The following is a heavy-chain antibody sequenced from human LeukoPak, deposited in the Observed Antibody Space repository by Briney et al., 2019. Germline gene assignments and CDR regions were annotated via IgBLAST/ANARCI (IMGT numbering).Heavy chain of an antibody. Sequence: ASVKVSCKASGYTFTGYYMHWVRQAPGQGLEWMGWINPNSGGTNYAQKFQGRVTMTRDTSISTAYMELSRLRSDDTAVYYCAREDGLVGAGPDYWGQGTLVTVSS. CDR1: GYTFTGYY. J-gene: IGHJ4*02. V-gene: IGHV1-2*02. CDR2: INPNSGGT. D-gene: IGHD1-26*01. CDR3: AREDGLVGAGPDY.